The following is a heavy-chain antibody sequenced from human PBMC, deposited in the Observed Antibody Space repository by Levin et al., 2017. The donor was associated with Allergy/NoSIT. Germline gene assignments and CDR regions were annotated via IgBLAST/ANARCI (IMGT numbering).Heavy chain of an antibody. V-gene: IGHV4-4*02. D-gene: IGHD7-27*01. CDR2: IYHSGST. J-gene: IGHJ4*02. CDR3: ARVTNLLTGDDADY. CDR1: GGSISSSNW. Sequence: SETLSLTCAVSGGSISSSNWWSWVRQPPGKGLEWIGEIYHSGSTNYNPSLKSRVTISVDKSKNQFSLKLSSVTAADTAVYYCARVTNLLTGDDADYWGQGTLVTVSS.